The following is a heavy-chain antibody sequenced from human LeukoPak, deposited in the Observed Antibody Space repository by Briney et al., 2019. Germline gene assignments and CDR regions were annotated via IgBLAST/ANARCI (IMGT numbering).Heavy chain of an antibody. V-gene: IGHV4-59*08. D-gene: IGHD3-10*01. CDR1: GGSLRPYY. J-gene: IGHJ6*03. Sequence: SETLSLTCTVSGGSLRPYYWTWIRQPPGKGLEWIGAVYHSGNTYYNPSLKSRVAISVDTSKNQFSLKLYSVTAADTAVYFCARSGPYYYHYLDAWGKGTTVTVSS. CDR3: ARSGPYYYHYLDA. CDR2: VYHSGNT.